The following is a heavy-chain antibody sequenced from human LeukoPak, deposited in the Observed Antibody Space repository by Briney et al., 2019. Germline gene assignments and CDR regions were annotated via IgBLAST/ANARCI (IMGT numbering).Heavy chain of an antibody. J-gene: IGHJ4*02. V-gene: IGHV3-21*04. CDR1: GFTFSSYS. Sequence: GGSLRLSCAASGFTFSSYSMNWVRQAPGKGLEWVSSISSSSSYIYYADSVKGRFTISRDNPRNTLYLQMNSLRPEDTAVYFCAKRGVVIRVILVGFHKEAYYFDSWGQGALVTVSS. CDR3: AKRGVVIRVILVGFHKEAYYFDS. D-gene: IGHD3-22*01. CDR2: ISSSSSYI.